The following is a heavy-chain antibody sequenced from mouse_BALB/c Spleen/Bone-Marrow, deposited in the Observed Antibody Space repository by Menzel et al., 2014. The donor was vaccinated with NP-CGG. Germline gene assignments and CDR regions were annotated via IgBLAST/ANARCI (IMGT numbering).Heavy chain of an antibody. Sequence: EVQLQQSGGGLVKPGGSLKLSCAASGFTFSDYYMYWVRRTPEKRLEWVATISDGGSYTYYPDSVKGRFTISRDNAKNNLYLQMSSLKSEDTAMYYCARVSYDYFDYWGQGTTLTVSS. CDR1: GFTFSDYY. D-gene: IGHD2-4*01. J-gene: IGHJ2*01. V-gene: IGHV5-4*02. CDR2: ISDGGSYT. CDR3: ARVSYDYFDY.